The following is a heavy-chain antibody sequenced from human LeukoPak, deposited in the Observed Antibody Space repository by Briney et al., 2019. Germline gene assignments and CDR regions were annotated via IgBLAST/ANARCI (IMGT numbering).Heavy chain of an antibody. Sequence: GVSLKISCKGSGYSFASSWIGWVRQMPGKGLEWMGIIYPDDSDTRYSPSFEGQITISVDKSISTAYLQWSSLKASDTAVYYCARHGHCTNGVCYSNYYYHMDVWGKGTTVTVSS. V-gene: IGHV5-51*01. J-gene: IGHJ6*03. CDR1: GYSFASSW. CDR3: ARHGHCTNGVCYSNYYYHMDV. CDR2: IYPDDSDT. D-gene: IGHD2-8*01.